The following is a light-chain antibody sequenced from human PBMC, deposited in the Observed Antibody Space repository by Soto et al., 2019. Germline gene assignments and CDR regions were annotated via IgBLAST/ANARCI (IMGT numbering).Light chain of an antibody. Sequence: DIQMTQSPSSLSASVGDRVTITCRASQSISSYLNWYQQKPGKAPKFLIYVASSLQSGVPSRFSGSGSGTDFTLTISSLQPEDFATYYCQQTYSTPWTFGQGPRWKSN. CDR1: QSISSY. J-gene: IGKJ1*01. CDR2: VAS. CDR3: QQTYSTPWT. V-gene: IGKV1-39*01.